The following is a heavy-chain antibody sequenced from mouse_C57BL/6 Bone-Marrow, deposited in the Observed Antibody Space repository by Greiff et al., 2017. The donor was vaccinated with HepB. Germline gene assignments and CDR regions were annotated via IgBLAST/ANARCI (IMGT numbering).Heavy chain of an antibody. CDR2: IDPSDSYT. Sequence: QVQLQQPGAELVMPGASVKLSCKASGYTFTSYWMHWVKQRPGQGLEWIGEIDPSDSYTNYNQKFKGKSTVTVDKSSSTAYMQLSSLTSEDSAVYYCARRVRYAMDYWGQGTSVTVSS. CDR1: GYTFTSYW. CDR3: ARRVRYAMDY. V-gene: IGHV1-69*01. J-gene: IGHJ4*01.